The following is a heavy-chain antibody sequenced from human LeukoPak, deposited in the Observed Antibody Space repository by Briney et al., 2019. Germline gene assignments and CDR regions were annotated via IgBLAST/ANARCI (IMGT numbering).Heavy chain of an antibody. D-gene: IGHD3-10*01. CDR2: ISSDSRTI. J-gene: IGHJ4*02. CDR1: GFTFINYW. V-gene: IGHV3-48*02. Sequence: GGSLRLSCAASGFTFINYWMNWVRQAPGKGLEWVSYISSDSRTIYYADSVKGRFTISRDNAKNSLYLQMKSLRDEDTAVYYCARYGSGTSYITNYFDYWGQGTLVTVSS. CDR3: ARYGSGTSYITNYFDY.